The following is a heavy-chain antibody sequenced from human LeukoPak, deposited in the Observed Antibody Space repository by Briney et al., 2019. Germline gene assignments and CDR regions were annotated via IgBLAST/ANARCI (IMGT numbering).Heavy chain of an antibody. CDR3: ARSNGYSSGRPFDY. Sequence: SETLSLTCTVSGGSISIYYWSWIRQPAGKGLEWIGRIYTSGSTNYNPSLKSRVTMSVDTSKNQFSLKLSSVTAADTAVYYCARSNGYSSGRPFDYWGQGTLVTVSS. V-gene: IGHV4-4*07. D-gene: IGHD6-19*01. J-gene: IGHJ4*02. CDR2: IYTSGST. CDR1: GGSISIYY.